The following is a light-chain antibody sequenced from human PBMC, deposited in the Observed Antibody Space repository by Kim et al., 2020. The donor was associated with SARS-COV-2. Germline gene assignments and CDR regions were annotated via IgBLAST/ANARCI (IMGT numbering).Light chain of an antibody. V-gene: IGKV1-39*01. CDR2: AAS. CDR3: QQSYSTPSWT. CDR1: QSISNY. Sequence: SVGDRVTITCRASQSISNYLNWYQQKPGKAPMLLIYAASSLQSGVPSRFSGSGSGTDFTLSISSLQPEDFATYYCQQSYSTPSWTFGQGTKVDIK. J-gene: IGKJ1*01.